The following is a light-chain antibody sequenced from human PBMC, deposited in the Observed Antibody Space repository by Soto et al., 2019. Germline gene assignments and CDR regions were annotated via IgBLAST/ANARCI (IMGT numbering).Light chain of an antibody. V-gene: IGKV1-5*01. CDR1: QNIGRS. CDR2: DAS. J-gene: IGKJ1*01. Sequence: DIQMTQSPSTLSASVGDRVTITCRASQNIGRSLAWYQLQPGKAPKLLIYDASSLEGGVPSRFSGIGSGTEFSLSISSLQPEDFATYYCQQCYRGWTFGQGTKV. CDR3: QQCYRGWT.